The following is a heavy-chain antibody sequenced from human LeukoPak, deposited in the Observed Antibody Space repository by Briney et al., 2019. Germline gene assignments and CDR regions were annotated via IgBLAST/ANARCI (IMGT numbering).Heavy chain of an antibody. D-gene: IGHD4-17*01. CDR1: GGSFSGYY. Sequence: RPSETLSLTCAVYGGSFSGYYWSWIRQPPGKGLEWIGEINHSGSTNYNPSLKSRVTISVDTSKNQFSLKLSSVTAADTAVYYCARAPATVTTFDYWGQGTLVTVSS. CDR2: INHSGST. V-gene: IGHV4-34*01. J-gene: IGHJ4*02. CDR3: ARAPATVTTFDY.